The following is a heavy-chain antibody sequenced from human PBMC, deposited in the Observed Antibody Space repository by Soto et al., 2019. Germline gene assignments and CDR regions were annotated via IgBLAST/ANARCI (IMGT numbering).Heavy chain of an antibody. D-gene: IGHD6-13*01. V-gene: IGHV5-51*01. CDR3: ARPIAAAGDYYYSGMDV. J-gene: IGHJ6*02. CDR1: GYSFTSYW. CDR2: IYPGDSDT. Sequence: GESLKISCKGSGYSFTSYWIGWVRQMPGKGLEWMGIIYPGDSDTRYSPSFQGQVTISADKSISTAYLQWSSLKASDTAMYYCARPIAAAGDYYYSGMDVWGQGTTVTVSS.